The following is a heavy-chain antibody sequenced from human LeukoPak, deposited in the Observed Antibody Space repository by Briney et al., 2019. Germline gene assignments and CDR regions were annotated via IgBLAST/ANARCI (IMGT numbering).Heavy chain of an antibody. D-gene: IGHD5-18*01. CDR1: GFTFSDYY. Sequence: VGSLRLSCAASGFTFSDYYMSWIRQAPGKGLKWVSYISSSGVTIYYADSVKGRFTISRDSAQNSLYLQMNSLRAEDTAMYYCAREVGYSYGLSPIDYWGQGTLVIVSS. CDR2: ISSSGVTI. J-gene: IGHJ4*02. V-gene: IGHV3-11*04. CDR3: AREVGYSYGLSPIDY.